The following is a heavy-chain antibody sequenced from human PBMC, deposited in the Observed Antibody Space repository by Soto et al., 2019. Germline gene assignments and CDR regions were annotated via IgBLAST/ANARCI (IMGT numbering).Heavy chain of an antibody. V-gene: IGHV3-21*01. J-gene: IGHJ4*02. CDR2: ISSSGSYI. CDR3: ARPRPSIAAF. CDR1: GFTFSSYS. Sequence: EVQLVESGGGLVKSGGSLRLSCAASGFTFSSYSMNWVRQAPGKGLEWVSSISSSGSYIYYADSVKGRFTISRDNAKNSLYLQMNSLRAEDTAVYYCARPRPSIAAFWGQGTLVTVSS. D-gene: IGHD6-6*01.